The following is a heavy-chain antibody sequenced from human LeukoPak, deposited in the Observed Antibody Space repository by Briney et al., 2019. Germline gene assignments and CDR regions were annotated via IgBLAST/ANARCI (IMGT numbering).Heavy chain of an antibody. Sequence: PSETLSLTCTVSGGSISSGDYYWSWIRQPPGKGLEWIGYIYYSGSTYYNPSLKSRVTISVDTSKNQFSLTLTSVTAADTAVYFCARNGYYSIDQWGQGALVTVSS. V-gene: IGHV4-30-4*01. J-gene: IGHJ4*02. CDR1: GGSISSGDYY. CDR2: IYYSGST. CDR3: ARNGYYSIDQ. D-gene: IGHD3-22*01.